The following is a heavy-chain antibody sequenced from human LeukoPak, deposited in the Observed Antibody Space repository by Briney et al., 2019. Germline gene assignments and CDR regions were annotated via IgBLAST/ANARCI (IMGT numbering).Heavy chain of an antibody. Sequence: GGSLRLSCAASGFTVSSNYMSWVRQAPGKGLEWVSVIYSGGSTYYADSVKGRFTISRDNSKNTLYLQMNSLRAEDTAVYYCARDYDILTGYFRGGFDYWGQGTLVTVSS. CDR1: GFTVSSNY. CDR2: IYSGGST. CDR3: ARDYDILTGYFRGGFDY. J-gene: IGHJ4*02. D-gene: IGHD3-9*01. V-gene: IGHV3-66*01.